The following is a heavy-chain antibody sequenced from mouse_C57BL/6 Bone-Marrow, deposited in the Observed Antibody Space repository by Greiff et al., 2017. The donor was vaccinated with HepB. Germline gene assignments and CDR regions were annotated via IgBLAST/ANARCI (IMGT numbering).Heavy chain of an antibody. J-gene: IGHJ1*03. CDR2: IHPNSGST. CDR1: VYTFTSYW. D-gene: IGHD1-1*01. CDR3: ARSPYYYGSSWYFDV. Sequence: QVQLQQPGAELVKPGASVKLSCKASVYTFTSYWMHWVKQRPGQGLEWIGMIHPNSGSTNYNEKFKSKATLTVDKSSSTAYMQLSSLTSEDSAVYYCARSPYYYGSSWYFDVWGTGTTVTVSS. V-gene: IGHV1-64*01.